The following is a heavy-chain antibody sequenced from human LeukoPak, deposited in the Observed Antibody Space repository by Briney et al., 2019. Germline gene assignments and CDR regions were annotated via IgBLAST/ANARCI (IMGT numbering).Heavy chain of an antibody. CDR1: GVTFRSDA. J-gene: IGHJ4*02. V-gene: IGHV3-23*01. CDR3: AREVWGPEY. Sequence: PGGSLRLSWAASGVTFRSDAMSWGRQAPGPGLERVSAVSGSGGSTYYADSVKGRFTISGDTTTTSVYLQMSSLRAEDTAVYYCAREVWGPEYWGKGPLATAS. D-gene: IGHD1-14*01. CDR2: VSGSGGST.